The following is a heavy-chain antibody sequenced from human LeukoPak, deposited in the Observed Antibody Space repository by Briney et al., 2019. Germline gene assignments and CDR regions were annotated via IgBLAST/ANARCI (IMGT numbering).Heavy chain of an antibody. CDR3: YGSGSYYNNWFDP. V-gene: IGHV3-21*01. Sequence: PGGSLRLSCAASGFTFSSYSMNWVRQAPGKGLEWVSSISSSSSYIYYADSVKGRFTISRDNVKNSLYLQMNSLRAEDTAVYYCYGSGSYYNNWFDPWGQGTLVTVSS. CDR1: GFTFSSYS. J-gene: IGHJ5*02. D-gene: IGHD3-10*01. CDR2: ISSSSSYI.